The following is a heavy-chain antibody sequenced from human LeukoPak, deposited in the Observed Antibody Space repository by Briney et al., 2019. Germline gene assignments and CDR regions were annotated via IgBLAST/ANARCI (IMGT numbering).Heavy chain of an antibody. V-gene: IGHV3-30-3*01. CDR1: GFTFDDYA. Sequence: GGSLRLSCAASGFTFDDYAMHWVRQAPGKGLEWVAVISYDGGNKYYADSVKGRFTISRDNSKNTLYLQMNSLRAEDTAVYYCARDRYYDSSGYPSGWGQGTLVTVSS. J-gene: IGHJ4*02. D-gene: IGHD3-22*01. CDR2: ISYDGGNK. CDR3: ARDRYYDSSGYPSG.